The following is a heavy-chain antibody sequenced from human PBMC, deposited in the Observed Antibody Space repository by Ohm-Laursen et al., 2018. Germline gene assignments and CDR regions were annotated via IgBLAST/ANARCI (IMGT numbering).Heavy chain of an antibody. V-gene: IGHV4-59*11. CDR3: ARVRRWLQLWYFDY. CDR2: ISYSGTS. Sequence: TLSLTCTVSGGSISPHYWSWIRQSPEKGLEWIGYISYSGTSEHNPSLKGRVTMSVDTSKNQFSLKLSSVTAADTAVYYCARVRRWLQLWYFDYWGQGTLVTVSS. D-gene: IGHD5-24*01. J-gene: IGHJ4*02. CDR1: GGSISPHY.